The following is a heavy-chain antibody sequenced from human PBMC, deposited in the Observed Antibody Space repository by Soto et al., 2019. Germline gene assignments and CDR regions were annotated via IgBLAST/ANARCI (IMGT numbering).Heavy chain of an antibody. Sequence: QVQLVQSGAEVKKPGASVKVSCKASGYTFITYGVSWVRQAPGQGLDWLGGISTYNGNTRYAERLQGRVTMTTDTTTNTACMELRNLRSDDTAVYYCARGPTDYYDNSANYFLDYWGQGTLVTVSS. CDR3: ARGPTDYYDNSANYFLDY. V-gene: IGHV1-18*01. J-gene: IGHJ4*02. CDR1: GYTFITYG. D-gene: IGHD3-22*01. CDR2: ISTYNGNT.